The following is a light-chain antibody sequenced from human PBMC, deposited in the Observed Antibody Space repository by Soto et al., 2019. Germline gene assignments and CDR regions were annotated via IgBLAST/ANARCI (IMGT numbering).Light chain of an antibody. CDR2: RAS. CDR1: QSVAGTY. Sequence: EIVLTQPPGTLSLSPGERATLSCRASQSVAGTYLAWYQQKPGQAPRLLIYRASSRATGIPDRFSGSGSGTDFTLTISRLEPEDFAVFYCQQYGSSPVTFGQGTRLEIK. CDR3: QQYGSSPVT. V-gene: IGKV3-20*01. J-gene: IGKJ5*01.